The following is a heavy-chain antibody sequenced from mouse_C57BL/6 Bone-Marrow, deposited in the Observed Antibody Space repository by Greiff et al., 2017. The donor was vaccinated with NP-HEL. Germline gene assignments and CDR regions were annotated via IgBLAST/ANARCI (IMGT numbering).Heavy chain of an antibody. CDR3: ARDRDYGTAWFAY. CDR2: ISYDGSN. J-gene: IGHJ3*01. CDR1: GYSITSGYY. V-gene: IGHV3-6*01. D-gene: IGHD1-1*01. Sequence: EVQLVESGPGLVKPSQSLSLTCSVTGYSITSGYYWNWLRQFPGNKLEWTGYISYDGSNKYNASLKNRISITRDTSKNQFFLKLNSVTTEDTATYYCARDRDYGTAWFAYWGQGTLVTVSA.